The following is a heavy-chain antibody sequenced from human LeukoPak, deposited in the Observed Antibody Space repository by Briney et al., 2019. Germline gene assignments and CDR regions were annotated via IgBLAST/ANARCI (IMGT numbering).Heavy chain of an antibody. D-gene: IGHD5-24*01. V-gene: IGHV4-59*08. Sequence: AEPLSLPCSVSGGPISSYYWSWMRQPPGKGLEWIGYIYYSGSTNYNPSLKSRVTISVDTSKNQFSLKLSSVTAADTAVYYCARLGPVEMATGRAFDIWGQGTMVTVSS. CDR3: ARLGPVEMATGRAFDI. CDR2: IYYSGST. J-gene: IGHJ3*02. CDR1: GGPISSYY.